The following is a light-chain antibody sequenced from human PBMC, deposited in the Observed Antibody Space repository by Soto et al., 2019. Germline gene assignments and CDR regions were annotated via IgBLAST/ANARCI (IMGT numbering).Light chain of an antibody. CDR3: LHHNNYHWT. Sequence: DIQMTQSPSSLSASVGDRVTITCRASQGVRDALGWYQQKPGKAPKRLIYAASSLPLGVPSRLRGSGCGKELALAISSLQPEDSETYFCLHHNNYHWTLGQGAKVDIK. CDR2: AAS. J-gene: IGKJ1*01. CDR1: QGVRDA. V-gene: IGKV1-17*01.